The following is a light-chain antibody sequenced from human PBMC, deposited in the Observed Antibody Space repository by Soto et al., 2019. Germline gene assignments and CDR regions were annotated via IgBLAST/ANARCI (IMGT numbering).Light chain of an antibody. V-gene: IGKV1-39*01. Sequence: DIQMTQSPSSLSASVGDRVTITCRASQSISNYLNWYQQKPGKAPKLLMFAASSLQSGVPSRFSGGRSGTDFTLTISSLQPEDFATYYCQQSYSNPRTFGQGTKVEIK. CDR2: AAS. CDR1: QSISNY. CDR3: QQSYSNPRT. J-gene: IGKJ1*01.